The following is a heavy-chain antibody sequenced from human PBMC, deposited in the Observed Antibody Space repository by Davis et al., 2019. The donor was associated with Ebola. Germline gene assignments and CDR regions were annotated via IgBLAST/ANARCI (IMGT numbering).Heavy chain of an antibody. CDR1: GGSFSGYY. Sequence: PSETLSLTCAVYGGSFSGYYWSWIRQPPGKGLEWIGEINHSGSTNYNPSLKSRVTISVDTSKNQFSLKLSSVTAADTAVYYCARDRQWPVRGYFDYWGQGTLVTVSS. V-gene: IGHV4-34*01. J-gene: IGHJ4*02. CDR3: ARDRQWPVRGYFDY. CDR2: INHSGST. D-gene: IGHD6-19*01.